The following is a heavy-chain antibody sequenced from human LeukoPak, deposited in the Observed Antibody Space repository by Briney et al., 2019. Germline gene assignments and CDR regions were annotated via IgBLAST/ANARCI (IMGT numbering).Heavy chain of an antibody. D-gene: IGHD4-17*01. CDR1: GFTVSDNY. Sequence: GGSLRLSCVASGFTVSDNYMSWVRQAPGKGLEWVSTISGSGGSRHYADFVKGRFTISRDNFKNTVSLQMNSLRAEDTAVYYCAKDLPDYGDYEVGYWGQGTLVTVSS. CDR3: AKDLPDYGDYEVGY. CDR2: ISGSGGSR. V-gene: IGHV3-23*01. J-gene: IGHJ4*02.